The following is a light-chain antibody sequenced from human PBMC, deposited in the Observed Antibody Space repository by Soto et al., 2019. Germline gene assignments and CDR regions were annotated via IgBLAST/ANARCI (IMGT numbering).Light chain of an antibody. CDR2: GNS. V-gene: IGLV1-40*01. CDR1: SSNIGAGYD. J-gene: IGLJ1*01. Sequence: QSVLAQPPSVSGAPGQKVTISCTASSSNIGAGYDLHWYQQLPGTAPKLLLYGNSNRPSGVPDRFSGSKSGTSASLAITGLQAEDEADYYCQSHDSSLSAYVFGTGTKVTVL. CDR3: QSHDSSLSAYV.